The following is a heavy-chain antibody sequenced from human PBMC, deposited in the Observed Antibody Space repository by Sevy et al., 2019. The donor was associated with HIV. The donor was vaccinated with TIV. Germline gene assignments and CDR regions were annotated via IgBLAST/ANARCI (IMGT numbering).Heavy chain of an antibody. CDR2: IRQDGNEI. J-gene: IGHJ4*02. CDR1: GFTFDMYW. D-gene: IGHD6-19*01. Sequence: GGSLRLSCDASGFTFDMYWMQWVRQAPGKGLEWVANIRQDGNEIYYAASVRGRFTISRDNAKNTLNLQMNSLRDEDTAVYYCARSKRVHGGGCYDYWGQGTLVTVSS. V-gene: IGHV3-7*01. CDR3: ARSKRVHGGGCYDY.